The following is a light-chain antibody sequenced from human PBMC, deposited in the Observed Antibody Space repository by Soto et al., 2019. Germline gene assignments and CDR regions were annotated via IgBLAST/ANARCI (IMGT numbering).Light chain of an antibody. V-gene: IGLV2-14*03. J-gene: IGLJ7*01. CDR1: SSDIGGSNY. CDR2: DVS. CDR3: SSYTSTSALGV. Sequence: QSALTQPASVSGSPGQSITISCTGTSSDIGGSNYVSWYQQHPGKAPKLMIYDVSIRPSGVSTRFSGSKSGNTASLTISGLQAEDEADYYCSSYTSTSALGVFGAGTQLTVL.